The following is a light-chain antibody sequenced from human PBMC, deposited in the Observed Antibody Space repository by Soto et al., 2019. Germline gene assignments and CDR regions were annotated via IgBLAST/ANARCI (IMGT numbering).Light chain of an antibody. CDR1: QGISSY. Sequence: IQLTQSPSSLSASVGDRVTITCRASQGISSYLAWYQQKPGKAPKLLIHLASTLQSGVPSRFSGSGSGTDFTLTISSLQPEDFATYYCQQLNAYPLTFGGGTRVEIK. J-gene: IGKJ4*01. V-gene: IGKV1-9*01. CDR2: LAS. CDR3: QQLNAYPLT.